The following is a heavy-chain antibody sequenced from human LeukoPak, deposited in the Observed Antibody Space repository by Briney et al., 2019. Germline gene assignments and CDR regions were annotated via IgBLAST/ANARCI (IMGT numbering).Heavy chain of an antibody. CDR3: ARLHSFWSGYPPDY. V-gene: IGHV4-34*01. CDR2: INHSGST. J-gene: IGHJ4*02. CDR1: GGSFGGYY. Sequence: KPSETLSLTCAVYGGSFGGYYWSWIRQPPGKGLEWIGEINHSGSTNYNPSLKSRVTISVDTSKNQFSLKLSSVTAADTAVYYCARLHSFWSGYPPDYWGQGTLVTVSS. D-gene: IGHD3-3*01.